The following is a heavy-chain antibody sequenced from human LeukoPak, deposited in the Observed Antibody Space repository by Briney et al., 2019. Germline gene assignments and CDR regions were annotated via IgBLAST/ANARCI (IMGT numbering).Heavy chain of an antibody. D-gene: IGHD2-2*01. CDR2: IYTSGST. V-gene: IGHV4-4*07. CDR1: GGSISNYY. CDR3: AREGAPGVVVPVYYYYYMDV. J-gene: IGHJ6*03. Sequence: SETLSLTCTVSGGSISNYYWSWIRQPAGKGLEWIGRIYTSGSTNYNPSLKSRVTMSVDTSKNQFSLKLGSVTAADTAVYYCAREGAPGVVVPVYYYYYMDVWGKGTTVTVSS.